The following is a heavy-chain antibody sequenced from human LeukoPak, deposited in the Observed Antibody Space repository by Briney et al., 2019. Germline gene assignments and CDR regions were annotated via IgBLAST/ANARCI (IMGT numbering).Heavy chain of an antibody. CDR1: GFTFSRYW. CDR2: IKEDGSEN. CDR3: ARQRYSDY. D-gene: IGHD1-1*01. Sequence: GGSLRLSCAASGFTFSRYWMTWVRQAPGKGLEWVANIKEDGSENSYVESVKGRFTISGDNAKNSLYLQLNSLRAEDTAVYFCARQRYSDYWGQGTLVTVSS. J-gene: IGHJ4*02. V-gene: IGHV3-7*01.